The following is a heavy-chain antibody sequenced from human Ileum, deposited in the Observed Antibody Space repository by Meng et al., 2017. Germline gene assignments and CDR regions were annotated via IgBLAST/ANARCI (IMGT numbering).Heavy chain of an antibody. CDR2: TYYRSKWSN. Sequence: SQTLSLTCAISGDSVSGNSVAWNWLRQSPSRGLEWLGRTYYRSKWSNEYALSVNSRISISADTSKNQFSLQLSSVTPDDTAVYYCTREERRQFEYWGHGSLVT. CDR3: TREERRQFEY. CDR1: GDSVSGNSVA. J-gene: IGHJ4*01. V-gene: IGHV6-1*01. D-gene: IGHD6-25*01.